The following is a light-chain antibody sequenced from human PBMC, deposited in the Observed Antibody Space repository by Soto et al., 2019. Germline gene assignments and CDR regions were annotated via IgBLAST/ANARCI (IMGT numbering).Light chain of an antibody. CDR3: QQCYSSPRS. CDR2: AAS. CDR1: QRISTY. J-gene: IGKJ1*01. Sequence: DIQMTQSPSTLSAGVGDRVTITCRASQRISTYLNWYQQKPGKAPTLLIYAASSLQSGVPSRFSGGGSGTDFTLTINTLQPEHFATYFCQQCYSSPRSFCQGTKVEIK. V-gene: IGKV1-39*01.